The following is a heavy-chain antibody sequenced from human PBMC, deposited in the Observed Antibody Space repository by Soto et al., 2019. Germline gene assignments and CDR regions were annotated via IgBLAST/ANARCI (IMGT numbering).Heavy chain of an antibody. D-gene: IGHD3-3*01. CDR3: ARLDGGVPWGYYYYYGMDV. CDR2: IYPGDSDT. J-gene: IGHJ6*01. Sequence: GESLKISCKGSGYSFTSYWIGLMRQMPGKGLEWMGIIYPGDSDTRYSPSFQGQVTISADKSISTAYLQWSSLKASDTAMYYCARLDGGVPWGYYYYYGMDVWGKETTVAVSS. V-gene: IGHV5-51*01. CDR1: GYSFTSYW.